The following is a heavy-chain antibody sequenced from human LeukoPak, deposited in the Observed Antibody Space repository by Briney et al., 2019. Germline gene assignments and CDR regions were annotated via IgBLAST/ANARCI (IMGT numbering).Heavy chain of an antibody. D-gene: IGHD5-18*01. CDR2: IYPGGSDT. Sequence: GESLKISCKGSGYSFTSYWIGWVRQMPGKGLEWMGIIYPGGSDTRYSPSFQGQVTISADKSISTAYLQWSSLKASDTAMYYCARHGVDTAMFNWFDPWGQGTLVTVSS. V-gene: IGHV5-51*01. CDR3: ARHGVDTAMFNWFDP. J-gene: IGHJ5*02. CDR1: GYSFTSYW.